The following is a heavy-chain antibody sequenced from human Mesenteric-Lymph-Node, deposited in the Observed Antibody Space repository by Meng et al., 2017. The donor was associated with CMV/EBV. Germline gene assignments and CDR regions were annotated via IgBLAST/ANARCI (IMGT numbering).Heavy chain of an antibody. CDR2: IIPVFGTA. D-gene: IGHD6-6*01. J-gene: IGHJ1*01. CDR3: ARGEQLPPYGYFRH. V-gene: IGHV1-69*05. Sequence: SGGTFSSYAISWVRQAPGQGLEWMGGIIPVFGTANYAQKFQGRVTITTDESTSTAYMELSSLRSEDTAVYYCARGEQLPPYGYFRHWGQGTLVTVSS. CDR1: GGTFSSYA.